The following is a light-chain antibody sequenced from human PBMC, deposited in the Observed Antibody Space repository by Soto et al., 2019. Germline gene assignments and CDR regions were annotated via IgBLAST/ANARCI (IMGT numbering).Light chain of an antibody. J-gene: IGKJ1*01. CDR2: WAS. CDR1: PSVLYSSNNKNY. CDR3: QQYYSTPRT. Sequence: DIVMTQSPDSLAVSLGERVTINCKSSPSVLYSSNNKNYLAWYQQKLGQPPKLLIYWASSRESGVPDRFSGSGSGTDFTLTISSLQAEDVAVYYCQQYYSTPRTLGQGTKVDIK. V-gene: IGKV4-1*01.